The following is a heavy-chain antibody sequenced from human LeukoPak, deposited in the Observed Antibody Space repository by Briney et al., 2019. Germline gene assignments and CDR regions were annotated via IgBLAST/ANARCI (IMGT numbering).Heavy chain of an antibody. Sequence: PSQTLSLTCTVSGGSIGSGSYYWSWIRQPAGKGLEWIGRIYTSGSTNYNPSLKSRVTISVDTSKNQFSLKLSSVTAADTAVYYCARDGYSSSWYEYNWFDPWGQGTLVTVSS. V-gene: IGHV4-61*02. CDR2: IYTSGST. D-gene: IGHD6-13*01. J-gene: IGHJ5*02. CDR3: ARDGYSSSWYEYNWFDP. CDR1: GGSIGSGSYY.